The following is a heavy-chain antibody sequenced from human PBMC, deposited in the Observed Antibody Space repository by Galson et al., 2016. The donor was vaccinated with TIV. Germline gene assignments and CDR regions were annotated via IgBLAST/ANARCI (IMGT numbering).Heavy chain of an antibody. CDR3: ARERDYFDGSGTY. V-gene: IGHV1-18*01. J-gene: IGHJ4*02. CDR2: IGANNNYR. CDR1: GYIFSMYG. Sequence: SVKVSCKASGYIFSMYGFSWVRLAPGQGLEWMGRIGANNNYRHYAQKFKDRVTMTTDTSTSTAYMELRSLTPDDAAVYYCARERDYFDGSGTYWGQGTLVTVSS. D-gene: IGHD3-22*01.